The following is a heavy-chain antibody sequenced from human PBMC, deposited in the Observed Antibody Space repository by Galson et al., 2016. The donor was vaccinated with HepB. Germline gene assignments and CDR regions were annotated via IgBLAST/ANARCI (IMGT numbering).Heavy chain of an antibody. CDR1: GFTFSSYA. J-gene: IGHJ4*02. CDR3: AKSDYDFWSDYFPYYFDY. V-gene: IGHV3-23*01. D-gene: IGHD3-3*01. CDR2: ISGSGGYT. Sequence: SLRLSCAASGFTFSSYATSWVRQDPGKRLECVSPISGSGGYTYYAASVKGRFTISRDNSKNTLYLQMNSLRAEDTAIYYCAKSDYDFWSDYFPYYFDYWGQGTLVTVSS.